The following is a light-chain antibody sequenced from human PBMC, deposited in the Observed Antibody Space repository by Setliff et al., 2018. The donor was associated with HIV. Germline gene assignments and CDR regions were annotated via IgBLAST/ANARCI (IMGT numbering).Light chain of an antibody. CDR1: SSDVGSYDL. Sequence: QSVLTQPASVSGSPGRSITISCTGSSSDVGSYDLVSWYQQHPGKAPKLLIYEVTKRPSGVSNRFSGSKSGNTASLTIFGLQAEDEGDYYCCSHADSSTNNYVFGAGTKVTVL. CDR3: CSHADSSTNNYV. CDR2: EVT. J-gene: IGLJ1*01. V-gene: IGLV2-23*02.